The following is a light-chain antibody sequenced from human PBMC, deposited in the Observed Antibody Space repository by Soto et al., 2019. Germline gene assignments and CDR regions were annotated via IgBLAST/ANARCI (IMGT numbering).Light chain of an antibody. V-gene: IGLV2-14*01. Sequence: QSALTQPASVSGSPGQSITISCTGTSSDVGGYNYVSWYQQHPGKAPKLMIYEVSNRPSGVSNRFPGSKSGNTASLTISGLQAEDEADYYCSSYTGSSTLVFGAGTKVNV. J-gene: IGLJ1*01. CDR3: SSYTGSSTLV. CDR1: SSDVGGYNY. CDR2: EVS.